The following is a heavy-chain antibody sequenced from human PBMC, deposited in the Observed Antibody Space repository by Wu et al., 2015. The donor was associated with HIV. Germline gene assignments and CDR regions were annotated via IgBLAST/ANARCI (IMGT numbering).Heavy chain of an antibody. V-gene: IGHV1-8*01. CDR1: GYTFTIYD. CDR3: ARDAVREGYYYLDV. CDR2: MNPNSGNT. D-gene: IGHD2-2*01. J-gene: IGHJ6*02. Sequence: QVQLVQSGAEVKKPGASVKVSCQASGYTFTIYDINWVRQAPGQGLEWMGWMNPNSGNTGYAQKLQGRVTISADESTTTAYMELSSLTSDDTAVYYCARDAVREGYYYLDVWGQGTMVTVSS.